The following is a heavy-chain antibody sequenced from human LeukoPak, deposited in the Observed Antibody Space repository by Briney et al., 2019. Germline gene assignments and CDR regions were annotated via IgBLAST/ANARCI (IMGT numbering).Heavy chain of an antibody. Sequence: GGSLRLSCAASGFTFSSYAMHWVRQAPGKGLEWVAVISYDGSNKYYADSVKGRFTISRDNAKNTLYLQMNSLRAEDTAVYYCARELGSWPDYWGQGTLVTVSS. V-gene: IGHV3-30*04. D-gene: IGHD1-26*01. CDR2: ISYDGSNK. CDR3: ARELGSWPDY. J-gene: IGHJ4*02. CDR1: GFTFSSYA.